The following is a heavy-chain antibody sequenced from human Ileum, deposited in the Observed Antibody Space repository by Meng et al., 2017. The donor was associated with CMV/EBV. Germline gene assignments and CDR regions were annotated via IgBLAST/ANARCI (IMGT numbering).Heavy chain of an antibody. CDR2: MTPQTGYA. CDR3: TRNYQGLGV. Sequence: KASCKASGYSFTTYDIIWVRHATGQGLEWVGWMTPQTGYAVYAQNFQGRVTMTRSTSMNTAYMELTSLKSDDTAIYYCTRNYQGLGVWGQGTLVTVSS. D-gene: IGHD6-19*01. V-gene: IGHV1-8*01. J-gene: IGHJ4*02. CDR1: GYSFTTYD.